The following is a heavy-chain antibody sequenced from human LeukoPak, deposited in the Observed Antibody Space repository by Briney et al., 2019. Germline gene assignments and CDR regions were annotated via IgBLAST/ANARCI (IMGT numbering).Heavy chain of an antibody. CDR2: ISGSGGST. V-gene: IGHV3-23*01. CDR3: ASGSGTLYYYYYYGMDV. J-gene: IGHJ6*02. CDR1: GFTFSSYA. Sequence: GGSLRLSCAASGFTFSSYAMSWVRQAPGKGLEWVSAISGSGGSTYYADSVKGRFTISRDNSKNTLYLQMNSLRAEDTAVYYCASGSGTLYYYYYYGMDVWGQGTTVTVSS. D-gene: IGHD3-10*01.